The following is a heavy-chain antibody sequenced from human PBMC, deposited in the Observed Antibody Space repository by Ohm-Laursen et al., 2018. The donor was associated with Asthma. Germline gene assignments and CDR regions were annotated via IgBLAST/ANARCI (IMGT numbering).Heavy chain of an antibody. CDR1: GFTFSSYS. V-gene: IGHV3-21*01. D-gene: IGHD3-3*01. CDR3: ARDMDRITIFGVPDY. Sequence: SLRLSCAASGFTFSSYSMNWVRQAPGKGLEWVSSISSSSSYIYYADSVRGRFTTSRDNARNSVYLQMNSLRAEDTAVYYCARDMDRITIFGVPDYWGQGTLVTVSS. J-gene: IGHJ4*02. CDR2: ISSSSSYI.